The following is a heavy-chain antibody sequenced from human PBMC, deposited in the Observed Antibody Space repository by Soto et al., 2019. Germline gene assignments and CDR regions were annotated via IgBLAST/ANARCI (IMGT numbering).Heavy chain of an antibody. CDR2: ISAYNGNT. Sequence: ASVKVSCKASGYTFTRYGISWVRQAPGQGLEWMGWISAYNGNTNYAQTLQGRVTMTTDTSTSTAYMELGSRRSDDTAGYYCARDYGDYNWFDPWGQGTLVTVSS. CDR3: ARDYGDYNWFDP. J-gene: IGHJ5*02. D-gene: IGHD4-17*01. V-gene: IGHV1-18*04. CDR1: GYTFTRYG.